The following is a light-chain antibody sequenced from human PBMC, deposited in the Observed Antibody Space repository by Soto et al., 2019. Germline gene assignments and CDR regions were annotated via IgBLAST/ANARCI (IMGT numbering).Light chain of an antibody. J-gene: IGLJ7*01. Sequence: QSALTQPASVSGSPGQSITISCTGTSSDVGGYNYVSWYQQHPGKAPQLMIYDVSNRPSGVSNRFSGSKSGNTASLTISGLQAEDEAADYCSSSSSTSTLVFGGGTQLTVL. V-gene: IGLV2-14*03. CDR3: SSSSSTSTLV. CDR1: SSDVGGYNY. CDR2: DVS.